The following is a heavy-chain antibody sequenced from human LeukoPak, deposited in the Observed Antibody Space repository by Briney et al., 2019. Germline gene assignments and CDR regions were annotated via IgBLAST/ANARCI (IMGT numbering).Heavy chain of an antibody. J-gene: IGHJ6*02. CDR1: GFTFSSYW. V-gene: IGHV3-74*01. CDR2: INSDGSST. D-gene: IGHD3-3*01. CDR3: ATDLYDFWSGRYYYYYGMDV. Sequence: GGSLRLSCAASGFTFSSYWMHWVRQAPGKGLVWVSRINSDGSSTSYADSVKGRFTISRDNSKNTLYLQMNSLRAEDTAVYYCATDLYDFWSGRYYYYYGMDVWGQGATVTVSS.